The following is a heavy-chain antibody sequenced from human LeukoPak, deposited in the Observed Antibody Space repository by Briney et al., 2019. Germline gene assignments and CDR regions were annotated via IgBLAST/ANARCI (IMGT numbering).Heavy chain of an antibody. D-gene: IGHD6-13*01. CDR1: GYSFTSYW. Sequence: GESLKISCKGSGYSFTSYWIGWVRQMPGKGLEWVRVIYPGDSDTRYSPSFQGQVTISTDKSISTAYLQWSSLKASDTAMYYCATNVRGLAAAGTHFDYWGQGTLVTVSS. V-gene: IGHV5-51*01. CDR3: ATNVRGLAAAGTHFDY. J-gene: IGHJ4*02. CDR2: IYPGDSDT.